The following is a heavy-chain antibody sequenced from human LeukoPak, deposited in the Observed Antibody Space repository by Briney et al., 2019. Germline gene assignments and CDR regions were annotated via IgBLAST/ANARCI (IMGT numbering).Heavy chain of an antibody. Sequence: GGSLGLSCSVSGFTFSTYVMHWVRQAPGKGLEYVSAISSNGDNTYYADSVKGRFTISRDNSKSTLYLQMSSLRADDTAVYYCVRGTGYWGQGTLVTVSS. CDR1: GFTFSTYV. V-gene: IGHV3-64D*06. CDR2: ISSNGDNT. CDR3: VRGTGY. J-gene: IGHJ4*02.